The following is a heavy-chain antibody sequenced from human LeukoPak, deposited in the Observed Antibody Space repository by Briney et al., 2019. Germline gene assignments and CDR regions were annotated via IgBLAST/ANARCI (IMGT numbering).Heavy chain of an antibody. D-gene: IGHD5-24*01. V-gene: IGHV4-61*02. CDR3: ARGRDGWGFDY. CDR2: MYSSGSP. J-gene: IGHJ4*02. Sequence: SQTLSLTCTVFGGSISSDSHYWGWIRQPAGKGLEWIGRMYSSGSPDYNPSLKSRVIISVDTSKNQFSLRLSSATAADTAVYYCARGRDGWGFDYWGQGTLVTVSS. CDR1: GGSISSDSHY.